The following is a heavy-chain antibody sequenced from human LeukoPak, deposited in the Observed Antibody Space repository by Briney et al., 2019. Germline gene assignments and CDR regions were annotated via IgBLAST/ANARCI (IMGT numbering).Heavy chain of an antibody. J-gene: IGHJ4*02. V-gene: IGHV3-11*01. CDR3: ARDLDYYDTSGY. D-gene: IGHD3-22*01. Sequence: GGSLRLSCAASGFTFSYYYMSWIRQAPGKGLEWVSYISGSGSTIYYADSVKGRFTISRDNAKNSLYLQMNSLRAEDTAVYYCARDLDYYDTSGYWGQGTPVTVSS. CDR2: ISGSGSTI. CDR1: GFTFSYYY.